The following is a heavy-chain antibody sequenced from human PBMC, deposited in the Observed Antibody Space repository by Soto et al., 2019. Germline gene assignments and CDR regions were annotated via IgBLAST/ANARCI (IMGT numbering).Heavy chain of an antibody. J-gene: IGHJ4*02. Sequence: PGGSLRLSCATSGFTFRYHGMSWVRQAPGKGLEWVSTINSNGVDTHYPDSVKGRFIISRDNSRNTLDLHMSSLRAEDTALYYCVSWVSAHFGYWGQGTMVTVSS. CDR3: VSWVSAHFGY. D-gene: IGHD2-8*01. V-gene: IGHV3-23*01. CDR2: INSNGVDT. CDR1: GFTFRYHG.